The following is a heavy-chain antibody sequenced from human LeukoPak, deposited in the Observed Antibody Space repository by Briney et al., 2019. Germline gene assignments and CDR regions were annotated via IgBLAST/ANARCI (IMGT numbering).Heavy chain of an antibody. CDR1: GYSISSGYY. Sequence: PSETLSLTCTVSGYSISSGYYWVWIRQPPGKGLEWIGCIYHSGTTYYNPSLKSRITISVDTSKNQFSLKLSSVTAADTAMYYCARDQPYMDVWGKGTTVTVPS. CDR3: ARDQPYMDV. J-gene: IGHJ6*03. CDR2: IYHSGTT. V-gene: IGHV4-38-2*02.